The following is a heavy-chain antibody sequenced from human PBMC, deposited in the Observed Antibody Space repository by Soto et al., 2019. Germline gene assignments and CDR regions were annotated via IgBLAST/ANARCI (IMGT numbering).Heavy chain of an antibody. V-gene: IGHV5-10-1*01. Sequence: GESLKISCKGSGYSFTSYWISWVRQMPGKGLEWMGRIDPSDSYTNYSPSFQGHATISADKSISTAYLQWSSLKASDTAMYYCARYNGGTIYYYYGMDVWGQGTTVTVSS. CDR3: ARYNGGTIYYYYGMDV. CDR1: GYSFTSYW. J-gene: IGHJ6*02. D-gene: IGHD1-20*01. CDR2: IDPSDSYT.